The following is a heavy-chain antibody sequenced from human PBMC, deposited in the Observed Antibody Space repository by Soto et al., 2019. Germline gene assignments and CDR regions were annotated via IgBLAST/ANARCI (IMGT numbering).Heavy chain of an antibody. D-gene: IGHD3-22*01. Sequence: GGSLRLSCAASGFTFSTYEMNWVRQAPGKGLEWVSYISSSGYTIYYADSVRDRFTISRDNAKNSLYLQMISLRAEDTAVYYCARVLHYYYDSSGPIDSWGQGTLVTVSS. J-gene: IGHJ4*02. CDR2: ISSSGYTI. V-gene: IGHV3-48*03. CDR1: GFTFSTYE. CDR3: ARVLHYYYDSSGPIDS.